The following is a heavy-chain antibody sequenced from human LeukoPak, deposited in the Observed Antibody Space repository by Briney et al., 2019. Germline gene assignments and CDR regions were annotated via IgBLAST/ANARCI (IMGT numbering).Heavy chain of an antibody. CDR2: VGISSGNT. D-gene: IGHD5-12*01. CDR1: GFTFSDYS. V-gene: IGHV3-48*04. J-gene: IGHJ4*02. Sequence: QPGGSLRLSCAASGFTFSDYSMNWVRQAPGKGLEWISYVGISSGNTKYADSVKGRFTISGDSAKNSVFLQMSSLRVEDTAVYYCARDHRYAFDNWGQGTLVTVSS. CDR3: ARDHRYAFDN.